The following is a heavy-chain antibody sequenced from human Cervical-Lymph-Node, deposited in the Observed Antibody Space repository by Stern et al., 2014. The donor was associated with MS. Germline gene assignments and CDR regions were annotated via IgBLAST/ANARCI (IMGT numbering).Heavy chain of an antibody. V-gene: IGHV3-48*01. CDR3: AREGSVAGNLDY. Sequence: MQLVQSGGGLVQPGGSLRLSCAASGFSFSSYSMNWVRQAPGKGLEWVSYMSILSSTIVYADAVKGRSSISRDKAMNSRYLQMNSLRAEDTALYYCAREGSVAGNLDYWGQGILVTVSS. CDR2: MSILSSTI. D-gene: IGHD6-19*01. J-gene: IGHJ4*02. CDR1: GFSFSSYS.